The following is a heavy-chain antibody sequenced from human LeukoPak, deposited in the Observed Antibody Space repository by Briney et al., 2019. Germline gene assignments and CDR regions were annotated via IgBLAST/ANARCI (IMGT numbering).Heavy chain of an antibody. CDR1: GFTFSSYS. V-gene: IGHV3-21*01. CDR3: ASQYSGRVIVAFDI. CDR2: ISSSRNYI. J-gene: IGHJ3*02. Sequence: PGGSLRLSRAAAGFTFSSYSMNSARPAPGNGLEWVSSISSSRNYIYYAYSVKGLFTISRNTAKTSVYLQMKSLRAEDTAVYYCASQYSGRVIVAFDIWGQGTMVTVSS. D-gene: IGHD5-12*01.